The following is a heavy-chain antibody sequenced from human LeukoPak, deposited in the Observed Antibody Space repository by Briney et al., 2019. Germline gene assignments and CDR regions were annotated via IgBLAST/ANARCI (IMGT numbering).Heavy chain of an antibody. CDR3: AREYDWSMAHYFDY. CDR1: GFAFSDYS. Sequence: GGSLRLSCAASGFAFSDYSMNWVRQAPGKGLEWVSYISSSDNTIHYADSVKGRFTISRDNAKNSLYLEMNSLRDEDTAVYYCAREYDWSMAHYFDYWGQGTLVTVSS. J-gene: IGHJ4*02. D-gene: IGHD1-20*01. V-gene: IGHV3-48*02. CDR2: ISSSDNTI.